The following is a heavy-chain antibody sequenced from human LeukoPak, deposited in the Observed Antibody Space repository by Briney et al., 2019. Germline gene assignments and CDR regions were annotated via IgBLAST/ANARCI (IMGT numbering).Heavy chain of an antibody. V-gene: IGHV3-74*01. CDR3: TRGGNYYDTSLRPDL. J-gene: IGHJ5*02. Sequence: PGGSLRLSCVVSGFTFNAYWMHWERQSPGKGLVWVSRINSDGRKTNYADSVTGRFTISRDNANNVLYLQMNSLRVEDTAVYFCTRGGNYYDTSLRPDLWGQGTLVTVSS. D-gene: IGHD3-9*01. CDR2: INSDGRKT. CDR1: GFTFNAYW.